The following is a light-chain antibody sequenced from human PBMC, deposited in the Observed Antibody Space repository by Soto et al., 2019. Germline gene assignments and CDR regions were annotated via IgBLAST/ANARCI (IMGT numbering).Light chain of an antibody. CDR3: QQYNNFWT. V-gene: IGKV1-5*01. Sequence: DIQMTQSPSTLSGSVGDRVTITCRASQTISSWLAWYQQKPGKAPKLLIYAASSLQSGVPLRFSRSGSGTDFTLTISSLQPEDFATYYCQQYNNFWTFGRGTKVDIK. J-gene: IGKJ1*01. CDR1: QTISSW. CDR2: AAS.